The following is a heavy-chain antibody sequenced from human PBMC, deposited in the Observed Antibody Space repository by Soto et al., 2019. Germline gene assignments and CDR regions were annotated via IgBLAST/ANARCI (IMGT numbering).Heavy chain of an antibody. J-gene: IGHJ5*02. CDR2: ISSTSSYT. Sequence: GGSLRLSCGASRFTFSDYYMRWIRQSPGKGLEWVSYISSTSSYTDYVDSVKGRFTISRDDAKNSLYLDMNSLGIEDTAVYYCARDLTYSSGWYDWFDPWGQGTLVTVSS. CDR1: RFTFSDYY. CDR3: ARDLTYSSGWYDWFDP. D-gene: IGHD6-19*01. V-gene: IGHV3-11*06.